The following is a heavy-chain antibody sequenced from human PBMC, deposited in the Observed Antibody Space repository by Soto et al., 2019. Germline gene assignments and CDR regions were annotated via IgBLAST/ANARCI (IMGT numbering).Heavy chain of an antibody. V-gene: IGHV1-18*01. Sequence: EASVKVSCKASGYTFTSYGISWVRQAPGQGLEWMGWISAYNGNTNYAQKIQGRVNMTTDTSTSTAYMELRSLRSDDTAVYYCARQRGGDYAVDAFDIWGQGTMVTVSS. CDR2: ISAYNGNT. J-gene: IGHJ3*02. D-gene: IGHD4-17*01. CDR3: ARQRGGDYAVDAFDI. CDR1: GYTFTSYG.